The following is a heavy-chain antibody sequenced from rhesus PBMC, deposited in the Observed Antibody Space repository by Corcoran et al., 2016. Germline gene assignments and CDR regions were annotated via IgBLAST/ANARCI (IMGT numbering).Heavy chain of an antibody. CDR1: GFTFSSYG. J-gene: IGHJ6*01. Sequence: EVQLVETGGGLVQPGGSLRLSCAASGFTFSSYGMSWVRQAPGKGLEWVSGISYTGGSTYYADSVKGRFTISRDNAKNTLSLQMNSLRAEDTAVYYCAKELTSGSWDTHYGLDSWGQGVVVTVSS. V-gene: IGHV3S5*01. D-gene: IGHD6-25*01. CDR2: ISYTGGST. CDR3: AKELTSGSWDTHYGLDS.